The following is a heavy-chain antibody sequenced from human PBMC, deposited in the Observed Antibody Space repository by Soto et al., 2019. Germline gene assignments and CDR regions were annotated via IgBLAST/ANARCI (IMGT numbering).Heavy chain of an antibody. Sequence: SETLSLTCTVSGSSISSGGYYWSWIRQHPGKGLEWIGYIYYSGSTYYNPSLKSRVTISVDTSKNQFSLKLSSVTAADTAVYYCARDRCSSTSCYLPYNWFDPWGQGTLVTVSS. CDR3: ARDRCSSTSCYLPYNWFDP. D-gene: IGHD2-2*01. J-gene: IGHJ5*02. V-gene: IGHV4-31*03. CDR1: GSSISSGGYY. CDR2: IYYSGST.